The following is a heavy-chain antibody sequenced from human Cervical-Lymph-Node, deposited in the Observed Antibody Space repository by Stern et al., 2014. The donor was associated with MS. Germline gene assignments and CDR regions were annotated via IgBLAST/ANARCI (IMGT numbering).Heavy chain of an antibody. CDR1: GGSISSRY. V-gene: IGHV4-59*08. J-gene: IGHJ4*02. CDR3: ARLSTAVDF. CDR2: ISHSGDT. Sequence: QVQLVQSGPGLVKPSETLSLTCAVSGGSISSRYWGWIRQPPGKGLEWIGLISHSGDTKYNPSLQSRVTISLDTSKNQFSLKVTSVTAADTAVYYCARLSTAVDFWGQGTLVTVSS.